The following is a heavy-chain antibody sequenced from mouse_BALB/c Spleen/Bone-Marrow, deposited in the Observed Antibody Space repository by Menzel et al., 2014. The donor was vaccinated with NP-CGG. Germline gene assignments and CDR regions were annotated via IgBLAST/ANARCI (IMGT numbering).Heavy chain of an antibody. J-gene: IGHJ1*01. Sequence: VQLQQSGAELVKPGASVKLSCTAYGFNIKDTYMHWVKQRPEQGLEWIGRIDPANGNTKYDPKFQGKATITADTAANTAYLQLSSLASEDTAVYYCARYDYGWYFYVWGAGTTVNVSA. CDR2: IDPANGNT. V-gene: IGHV14-3*02. CDR3: ARYDYGWYFYV. CDR1: GFNIKDTY. D-gene: IGHD1-1*01.